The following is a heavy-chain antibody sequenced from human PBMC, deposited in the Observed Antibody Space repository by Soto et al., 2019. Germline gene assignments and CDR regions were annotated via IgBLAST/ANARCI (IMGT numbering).Heavy chain of an antibody. V-gene: IGHV1-69*13. CDR2: IIPIFGTA. CDR1: GGTFSSYA. J-gene: IGHJ5*02. CDR3: ARDNRITIFGVVIRNWFDP. Sequence: SVKVSCKASGGTFSSYAISWVRQAPGQGLEWMGGIIPIFGTANYAQKFQGRVTITADESTSTAYMELSSLRSEDTAVYYCARDNRITIFGVVIRNWFDPWGQGTLVTVS. D-gene: IGHD3-3*01.